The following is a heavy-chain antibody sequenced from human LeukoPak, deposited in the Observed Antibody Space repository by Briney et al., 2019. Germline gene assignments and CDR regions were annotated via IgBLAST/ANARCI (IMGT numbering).Heavy chain of an antibody. CDR3: ARGSRDGYNLRAIEIHDAFDI. CDR2: IYYSGST. V-gene: IGHV4-59*01. D-gene: IGHD5-24*01. CDR1: GGSISSYY. Sequence: PSETLSLTCTVSGGSISSYYWSWIRQPPGKGLEWIGYIYYSGSTNYNPSLKSRVTRSVDTSKNQFSLKLSSVTAADTAVYYCARGSRDGYNLRAIEIHDAFDIWGQGTMVTVSS. J-gene: IGHJ3*02.